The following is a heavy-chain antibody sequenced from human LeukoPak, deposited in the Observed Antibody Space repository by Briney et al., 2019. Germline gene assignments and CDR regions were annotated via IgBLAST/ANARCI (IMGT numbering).Heavy chain of an antibody. Sequence: ASVKVSCEASGGTFSSYAISWVRQAPGQGLEWMGGIIPFFGTTNYAQKFQDRVTITADESTSTAYMELSSLRSEDTAVYYCARERCSSTSCYPYYFDYWGQGTLVTVSS. CDR3: ARERCSSTSCYPYYFDY. CDR2: IIPFFGTT. J-gene: IGHJ4*02. CDR1: GGTFSSYA. V-gene: IGHV1-69*01. D-gene: IGHD2-2*01.